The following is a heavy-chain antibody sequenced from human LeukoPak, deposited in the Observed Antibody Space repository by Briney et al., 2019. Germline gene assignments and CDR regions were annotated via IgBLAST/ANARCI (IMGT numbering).Heavy chain of an antibody. J-gene: IGHJ5*02. D-gene: IGHD2-15*01. Sequence: GASVKVSCKASGYTFTCYYMHWVRQAPGQGLEWMGWINPNSGGTNYAQKFQGRVTMTRDTSISTAYMELSRLRSDDTAVYYCARVAGGVVVVAATQLDPWGQGTLVTVSS. CDR3: ARVAGGVVVVAATQLDP. V-gene: IGHV1-2*02. CDR1: GYTFTCYY. CDR2: INPNSGGT.